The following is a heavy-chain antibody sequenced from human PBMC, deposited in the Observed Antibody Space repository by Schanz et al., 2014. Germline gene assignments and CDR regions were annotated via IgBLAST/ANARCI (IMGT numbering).Heavy chain of an antibody. CDR2: IKQDESER. CDR3: ARDKGGYYPFDY. V-gene: IGHV3-7*01. CDR1: GFTFSTYW. D-gene: IGHD3-3*01. J-gene: IGHJ4*02. Sequence: EVLLVDSGGGLVQPGGSLRLSCGASGFTFSTYWMSWVRQAPGKGLEWVANIKQDESERSYVDSVKGRFTISRDNAKNSLYLQMNSLRAEDTAVYYCARDKGGYYPFDYWGQGTLVTVSS.